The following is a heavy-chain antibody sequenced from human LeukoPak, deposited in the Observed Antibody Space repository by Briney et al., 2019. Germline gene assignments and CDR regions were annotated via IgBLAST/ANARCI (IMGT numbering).Heavy chain of an antibody. Sequence: GGSLRLSCAASGFTFGSYAMNWVRQAPGRGLEWVSSLPSGGGPSYADSMKGRFTVSRDNSKNTLYLQMNSLRADDTAVYYCAKTITPFTTNWDNSPGAFDVWGQGTVVTVSS. V-gene: IGHV3-23*01. CDR3: AKTITPFTTNWDNSPGAFDV. CDR2: LPSGGGP. CDR1: GFTFGSYA. J-gene: IGHJ3*01. D-gene: IGHD1/OR15-1a*01.